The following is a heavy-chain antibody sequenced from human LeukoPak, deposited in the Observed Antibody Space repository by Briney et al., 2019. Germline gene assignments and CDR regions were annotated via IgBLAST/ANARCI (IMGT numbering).Heavy chain of an antibody. J-gene: IGHJ6*02. CDR3: AKGQYYYYGMDV. Sequence: GGSLRLSCAASGFTFDDYAMHWVRQAPGKGLEWVSLISWDGGSTYYADSVKGRFTISRDNSKNSLYLQMNSLRAEDTALYYCAKGQYYYYGMDVWGQGTTVTVSS. V-gene: IGHV3-43D*03. CDR2: ISWDGGST. CDR1: GFTFDDYA.